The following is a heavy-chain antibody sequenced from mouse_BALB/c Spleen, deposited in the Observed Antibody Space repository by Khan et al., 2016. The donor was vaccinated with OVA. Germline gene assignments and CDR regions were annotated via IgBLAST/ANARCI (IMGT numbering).Heavy chain of an antibody. J-gene: IGHJ1*01. Sequence: VQLVESGPGLVAPSQSLSITCTVSGFSLTSYAVHWVRQPPGKGLEWLGVIWTGGSTNYNSALMSRLSISKDNSKSQVFLKMNSLQTDDTAMYYCARAYGSSYWYFDVWGAGTMVTVSS. CDR3: ARAYGSSYWYFDV. CDR1: GFSLTSYA. CDR2: IWTGGST. D-gene: IGHD1-1*01. V-gene: IGHV2-9*02.